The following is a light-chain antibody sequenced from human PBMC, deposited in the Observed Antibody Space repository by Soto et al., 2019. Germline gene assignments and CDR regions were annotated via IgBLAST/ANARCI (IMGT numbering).Light chain of an antibody. Sequence: QSALTQPASVSGSPGQSITISCAGSSSDVGKYNLVSWYQQHPGKAPKLMIYATNKRPSGVSNRFSGSKSGNTASLTISGLQAEDEADYHCCSYAGSDTFTFGGGTKLT. J-gene: IGLJ2*01. CDR2: ATN. CDR3: CSYAGSDTFT. CDR1: SSDVGKYNL. V-gene: IGLV2-23*02.